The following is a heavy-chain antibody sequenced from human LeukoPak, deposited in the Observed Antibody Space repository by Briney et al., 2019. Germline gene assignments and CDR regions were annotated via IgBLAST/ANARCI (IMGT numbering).Heavy chain of an antibody. Sequence: PGGSLRLSCAASGFTFSSYWMSWVRQAPGKGLEWVANIKQDGSEKYYVDSVKGRFTISRDNAKNSLYLQMNSLRAEDTAVYYCARERGRVTYYYDSSGYYEGVFDYWGQGTLVTVSS. CDR1: GFTFSSYW. D-gene: IGHD3-22*01. V-gene: IGHV3-7*01. J-gene: IGHJ4*02. CDR3: ARERGRVTYYYDSSGYYEGVFDY. CDR2: IKQDGSEK.